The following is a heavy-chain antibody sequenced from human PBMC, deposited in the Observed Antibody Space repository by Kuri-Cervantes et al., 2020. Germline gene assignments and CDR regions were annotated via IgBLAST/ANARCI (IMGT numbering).Heavy chain of an antibody. CDR1: GGSIRSYY. J-gene: IGHJ6*02. CDR3: AGYSSGWRYYYYGMDV. V-gene: IGHV4-59*01. D-gene: IGHD6-19*01. Sequence: SETLSLTCTVSGGSIRSYYWSWIRQPPGKGLEWIGYIYYSGSTYYNPSPKSRVTISVDTSKNQFSLKLSSVTAADTAVYYCAGYSSGWRYYYYGMDVWGQGTTVTVSS. CDR2: IYYSGST.